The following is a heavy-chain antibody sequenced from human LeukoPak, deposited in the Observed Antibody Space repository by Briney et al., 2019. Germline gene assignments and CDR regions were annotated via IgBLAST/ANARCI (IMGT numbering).Heavy chain of an antibody. CDR2: ISISSNYT. CDR1: GLTLSRYS. Sequence: GGSLRLSCAASGLTLSRYSMNWVRQAPGKGLEWVSSISISSNYTYYTDSVKGRCTISRDNGKNSLYLKMNSLKAEDTAIYYCATYRQVLLPFESWGQGTLVTVSS. J-gene: IGHJ4*02. D-gene: IGHD2-8*02. V-gene: IGHV3-21*04. CDR3: ATYRQVLLPFES.